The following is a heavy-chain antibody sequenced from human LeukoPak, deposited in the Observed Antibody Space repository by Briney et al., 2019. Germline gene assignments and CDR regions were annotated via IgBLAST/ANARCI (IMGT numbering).Heavy chain of an antibody. CDR1: GFTFSSYA. J-gene: IGHJ3*02. D-gene: IGHD5-18*01. CDR3: AKDPWIQLWLGAFDI. V-gene: IGHV3-23*01. Sequence: PGGSLRLSCAASGFTFSSYAMSWVRQAPGKGLEWVSAISGSGGSTYYADSVKGRFTISRDNSKNTLYLQMNSLRAKDTAVYYCAKDPWIQLWLGAFDIWGQGTMVTVSS. CDR2: ISGSGGST.